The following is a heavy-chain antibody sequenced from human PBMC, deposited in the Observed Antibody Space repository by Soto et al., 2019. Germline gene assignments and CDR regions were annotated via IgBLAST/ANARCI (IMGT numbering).Heavy chain of an antibody. V-gene: IGHV1-2*04. D-gene: IGHD5-18*01. CDR3: ARDAAMGDYYHYGMDV. CDR2: INPSSGGA. J-gene: IGHJ6*02. Sequence: ASVKVSCKASGYTFTGYYPHWVRQAPGQGLEWMGWINPSSGGANIAQKFQGWVTMTRDTSIDTAYMELTRLRSDDTAVYYCARDAAMGDYYHYGMDVWGQGTPVTVSS. CDR1: GYTFTGYY.